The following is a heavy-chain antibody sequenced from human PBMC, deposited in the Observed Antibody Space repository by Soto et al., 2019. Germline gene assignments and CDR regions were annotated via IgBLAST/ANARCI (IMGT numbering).Heavy chain of an antibody. V-gene: IGHV3-23*01. D-gene: IGHD3-16*02. Sequence: EVQLLVSGGGLVQPGGSLRLSCAASGFTFSSYAMSWVRQAPGKGLEWVSGISGSGGSTYYADSVKGRFTISRDNSKNTLYLQMNSLRAEDTAVYYCAKDRLDYDYIWGSYRKINAFDIWGQGTMVTVSS. J-gene: IGHJ3*02. CDR2: ISGSGGST. CDR1: GFTFSSYA. CDR3: AKDRLDYDYIWGSYRKINAFDI.